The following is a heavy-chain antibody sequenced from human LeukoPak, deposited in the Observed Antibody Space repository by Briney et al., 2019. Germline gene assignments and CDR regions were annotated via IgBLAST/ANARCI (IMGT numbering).Heavy chain of an antibody. CDR3: SRGLDSRKLGY. CDR1: GASFNSDDQY. CDR2: IHPSGML. V-gene: IGHV4-31*03. Sequence: PSETLSLTCTVFGASFNSDDQYWNWIRQSPGKGLEWIGSIHPSGMLYNNPSLESRVTMSRDTSKNQFSLNLNSVTAAGTAVYFCSRGLDSRKLGYWGQGILVTVSS. D-gene: IGHD3-22*01. J-gene: IGHJ4*02.